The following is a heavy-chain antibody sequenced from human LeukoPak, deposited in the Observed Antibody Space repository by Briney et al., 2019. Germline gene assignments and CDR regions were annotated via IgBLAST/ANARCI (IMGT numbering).Heavy chain of an antibody. Sequence: GGSVRLSCAASGFTFSSYSMNWVRQAPGKGLEWVSSISSSSSYIYYADSVKGRFTISRDNAKNSLYLQMNSLRAEDTAVYYCARDLSGSYFIDYWGQGTLVTVSS. J-gene: IGHJ4*02. CDR2: ISSSSSYI. D-gene: IGHD1-26*01. CDR1: GFTFSSYS. V-gene: IGHV3-21*01. CDR3: ARDLSGSYFIDY.